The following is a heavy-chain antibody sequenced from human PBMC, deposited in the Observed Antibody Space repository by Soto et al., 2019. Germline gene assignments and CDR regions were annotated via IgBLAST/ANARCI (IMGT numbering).Heavy chain of an antibody. CDR1: RFTFSSYS. V-gene: IGHV3-21*01. D-gene: IGHD4-17*01. Sequence: EVQLVGSGGGLVKPGGSLRLSCAASRFTFSSYSMNWVRQAPGKGLEWVSSISSSSSYIYDADSVKGRFTISRDNAKNSLYLQMNSLRAEDTAVYYCARDPHGEYAFDYWGQGTLVTVSS. J-gene: IGHJ4*02. CDR3: ARDPHGEYAFDY. CDR2: ISSSSSYI.